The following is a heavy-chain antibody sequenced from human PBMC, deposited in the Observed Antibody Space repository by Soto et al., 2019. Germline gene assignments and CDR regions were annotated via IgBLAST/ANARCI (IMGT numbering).Heavy chain of an antibody. CDR2: INHSGST. CDR1: GGSFSGYY. D-gene: IGHD3-3*01. J-gene: IGHJ6*02. CDR3: ARETIFGVVIISYYGQDV. Sequence: SETLSLTCAVYGGSFSGYYWSWIRQPPGKGLEWIGEINHSGSTNYNPSLKSRVTISVDTSKNQFSLKLSSVTAADTAVYYCARETIFGVVIISYYGQDVWGQRTTVTVSS. V-gene: IGHV4-34*01.